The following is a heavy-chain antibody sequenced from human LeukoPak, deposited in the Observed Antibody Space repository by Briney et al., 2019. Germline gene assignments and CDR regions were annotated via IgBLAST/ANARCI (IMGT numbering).Heavy chain of an antibody. Sequence: ASVKVSCKASGYTFTGYYMHWVRQAPGQGLEWMGWINPNSGGTNYAQKFQDRVTMTRDTSISTAYMELSRLRSDDTAVYYCAGDSGSYFHHFDYWGQGTLVTVSS. D-gene: IGHD1-26*01. CDR2: INPNSGGT. CDR1: GYTFTGYY. CDR3: AGDSGSYFHHFDY. J-gene: IGHJ4*02. V-gene: IGHV1-2*02.